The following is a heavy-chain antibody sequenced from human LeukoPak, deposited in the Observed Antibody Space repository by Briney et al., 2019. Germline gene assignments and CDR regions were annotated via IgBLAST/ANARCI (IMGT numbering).Heavy chain of an antibody. CDR3: AQGDSSGSKGAFDI. V-gene: IGHV1-24*01. D-gene: IGHD3-22*01. CDR2: FDPEDGET. Sequence: ASVKVSCKVSGYTLTELSMHWVRQAPGKGLEWMGGFDPEDGETIYAQKFQGRVTMTEDTSTDTAYMELSSLRSEDTAVYYCAQGDSSGSKGAFDIWGQGTMVTVSS. CDR1: GYTLTELS. J-gene: IGHJ3*02.